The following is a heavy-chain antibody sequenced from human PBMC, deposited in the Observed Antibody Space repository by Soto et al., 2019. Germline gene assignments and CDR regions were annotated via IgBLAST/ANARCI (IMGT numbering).Heavy chain of an antibody. D-gene: IGHD6-19*01. Sequence: ASVKVSCKASGYTFTNFGISWVRQAPGQGLEWMGWISAYNGNTNYAQNFQGRVTMTTDTSTSTAYMELRSLRSDDTAVYYCAAVTPNNWFDPWGQGTLVTVSS. CDR2: ISAYNGNT. CDR1: GYTFTNFG. V-gene: IGHV1-18*01. CDR3: AAVTPNNWFDP. J-gene: IGHJ5*02.